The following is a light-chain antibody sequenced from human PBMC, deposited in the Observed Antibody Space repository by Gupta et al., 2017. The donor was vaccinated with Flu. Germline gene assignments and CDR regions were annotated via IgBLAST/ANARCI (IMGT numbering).Light chain of an antibody. CDR2: RNN. V-gene: IGLV1-47*01. Sequence: QSVLTQPPSAYGTPGERATLCCSGSSSNLGSNYVYWYQQLPGTAPKLLIYRNNQRRSGVPDRFSGSKSGTSASLAISGLRSEDEADYYCAAWDDSLSGQVFGGGTKLTVL. J-gene: IGLJ3*02. CDR1: SSNLGSNY. CDR3: AAWDDSLSGQV.